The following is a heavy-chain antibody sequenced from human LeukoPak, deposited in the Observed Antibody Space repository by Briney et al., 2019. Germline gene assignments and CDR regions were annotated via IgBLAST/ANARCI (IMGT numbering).Heavy chain of an antibody. J-gene: IGHJ4*02. CDR3: ARAKANWGSGDC. Sequence: ASVKVSCKASEYTFTDYYVHWVRQAPGQGLEWMGWINPNTGGTNYAQKFQGRVTMTRDTSISTGYMDLRGLRSDDTAVYYCARAKANWGSGDCWGQGTLVTVSS. V-gene: IGHV1-2*02. CDR1: EYTFTDYY. D-gene: IGHD7-27*01. CDR2: INPNTGGT.